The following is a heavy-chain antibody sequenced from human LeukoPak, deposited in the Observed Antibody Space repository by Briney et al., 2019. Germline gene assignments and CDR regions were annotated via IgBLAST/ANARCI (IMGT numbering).Heavy chain of an antibody. CDR2: LCGTAGCT. V-gene: IGHV3-23*01. CDR3: AKDRPNFHENSGHYYRRDGDS. Sequence: GGSLRLSCQASGFTFYMYAMSWVRQAPGKGLEWVASLCGTAGCTFYPDSVKGRFTISRDNSKNVLYLRMNSLTAEDTAIYYCAKDRPNFHENSGHYYRRDGDSWGQGTLVTVSS. D-gene: IGHD3-22*01. CDR1: GFTFYMYA. J-gene: IGHJ5*01.